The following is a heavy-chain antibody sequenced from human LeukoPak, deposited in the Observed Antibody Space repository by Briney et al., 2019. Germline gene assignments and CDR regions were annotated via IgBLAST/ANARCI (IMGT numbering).Heavy chain of an antibody. V-gene: IGHV3-48*04. CDR3: ARDYASDY. D-gene: IGHD3-10*01. J-gene: IGHJ4*02. Sequence: GGSLRLSCAASGFTVSSHFMNWVRQAPGKGLEWVSYISRSGDTIYFADSVKGRFTISRDNAKNSLYLQMSSLRAEDTAVYYCARDYASDYWGQGTLVTVSS. CDR1: GFTVSSHF. CDR2: ISRSGDTI.